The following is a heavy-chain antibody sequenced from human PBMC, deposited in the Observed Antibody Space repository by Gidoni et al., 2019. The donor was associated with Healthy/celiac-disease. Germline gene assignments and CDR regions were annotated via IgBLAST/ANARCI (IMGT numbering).Heavy chain of an antibody. J-gene: IGHJ5*02. V-gene: IGHV4-39*01. CDR1: GGSISSSSYY. CDR2: IYYIGST. D-gene: IGHD2-2*01. CDR3: ARHVYPADIVVVPADIYNWFDP. Sequence: QLQLQESSPGLVKPSETLSLPCTVSGGSISSSSYYCGWIRQPPGKGLEWIGSIYYIGSTYYNPSLKSRVTISVDTSKNQFSLKLSSVTAADTAVYYCARHVYPADIVVVPADIYNWFDPWGQGTLVTVSS.